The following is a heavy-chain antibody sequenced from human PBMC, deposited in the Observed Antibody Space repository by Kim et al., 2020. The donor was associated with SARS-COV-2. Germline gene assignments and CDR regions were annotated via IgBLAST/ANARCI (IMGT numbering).Heavy chain of an antibody. CDR1: GGSFSGYY. D-gene: IGHD3-22*01. Sequence: SETLSLTCAVYGGSFSGYYWSWIRQPPGKGLEWIGEINHSGSTNYNPSLKSRVTISVDTSKNQFSLKLSSVTAADTAVYYCARYSVVVVIDAFDIWGQGTMVTVSS. J-gene: IGHJ3*02. V-gene: IGHV4-34*01. CDR3: ARYSVVVVIDAFDI. CDR2: INHSGST.